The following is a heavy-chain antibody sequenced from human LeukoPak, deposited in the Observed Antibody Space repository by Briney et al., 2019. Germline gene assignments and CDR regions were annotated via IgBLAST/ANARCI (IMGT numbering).Heavy chain of an antibody. J-gene: IGHJ4*02. Sequence: GGSLRLSCAASGFTFSSYWMSWVRQAPGKGLEWVANIKQDGSEKYYVDSVKGRFTISRDNAKNSLYLQMNSQRAEDTAVYYCAREGDSSSSRGFDYWGQGTLVTVSS. D-gene: IGHD6-6*01. CDR1: GFTFSSYW. V-gene: IGHV3-7*03. CDR3: AREGDSSSSRGFDY. CDR2: IKQDGSEK.